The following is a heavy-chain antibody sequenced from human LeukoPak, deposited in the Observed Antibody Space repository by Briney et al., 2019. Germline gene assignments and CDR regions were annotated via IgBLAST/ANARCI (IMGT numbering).Heavy chain of an antibody. J-gene: IGHJ4*02. Sequence: PSETLSLTCAVYGGFFSGYYWSWIRQPPGKGLEWIGEINHSGSTNYNPSLKSRVTISVDTSKNQFSLKLSSVTAADTAVYYCAREASTGLFDYWGQGTLVTVSS. D-gene: IGHD4-17*01. CDR1: GGFFSGYY. V-gene: IGHV4-34*01. CDR2: INHSGST. CDR3: AREASTGLFDY.